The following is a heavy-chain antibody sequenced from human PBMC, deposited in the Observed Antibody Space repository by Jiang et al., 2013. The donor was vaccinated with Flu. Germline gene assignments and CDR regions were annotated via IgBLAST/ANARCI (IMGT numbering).Heavy chain of an antibody. CDR1: GFTFTTYS. CDR2: IGSSSRTI. D-gene: IGHD2/OR15-2a*01. V-gene: IGHV3-48*01. J-gene: IGHJ4*02. CDR3: ARDRLRTTSLTS. Sequence: VQLVESGGGLVQPGGSLRLSCAASGFTFTTYSMIWVRQSPGKGLEWVSYIGSSSRTINYADSVKGRFTISRDNAKNSLYLQMNSLGAEDTAVYSCARDRLRTTSLTSWGQGTLVTVSS.